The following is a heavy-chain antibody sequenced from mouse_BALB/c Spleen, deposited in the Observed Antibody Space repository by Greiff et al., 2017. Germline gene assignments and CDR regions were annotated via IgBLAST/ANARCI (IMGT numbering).Heavy chain of an antibody. J-gene: IGHJ1*01. Sequence: EVKLMESGGGLVQPGGSLKLSCAASGFDFSRYWMSWVRQAPGKGLEWIGEINPDSSTINYTPSLKDKFIISRDNAKNTLYLQMSKVRSEDTALYYCARWLLRGSYWYFDVWGAGTTVTVSS. D-gene: IGHD2-3*01. CDR2: INPDSSTI. CDR1: GFDFSRYW. V-gene: IGHV4-1*02. CDR3: ARWLLRGSYWYFDV.